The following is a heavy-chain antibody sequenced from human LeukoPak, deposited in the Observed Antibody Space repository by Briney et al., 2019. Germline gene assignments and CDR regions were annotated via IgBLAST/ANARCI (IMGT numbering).Heavy chain of an antibody. V-gene: IGHV4-59*11. J-gene: IGHJ4*02. CDR1: GGSISSHY. D-gene: IGHD1-26*01. CDR2: IYYSGST. Sequence: PSETLSLTCTVSGGSISSHYWSWIRQPPGKGLEWIGHIYYSGSTNYNPSLKSRATISVDTSKNQFSLKLSSVTAADTAVYYCARARGGSYGFDYWGQGTLVTVSS. CDR3: ARARGGSYGFDY.